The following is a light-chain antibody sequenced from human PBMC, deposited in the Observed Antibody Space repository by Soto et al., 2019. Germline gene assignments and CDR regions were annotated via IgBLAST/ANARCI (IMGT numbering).Light chain of an antibody. CDR3: MQALQTPLLT. CDR1: QSLLHSSGYNY. J-gene: IGKJ3*01. V-gene: IGKV2-28*01. CDR2: LGS. Sequence: DMVMTQSPLSLPVTPGEPVSISCRSSQSLLHSSGYNYLDWDLQKPGQSQQLLISLGSNRASGVPDRFSGSGSGTNFTLKISRVEAEDVGLYYCMQALQTPLLTFGPATKVDIK.